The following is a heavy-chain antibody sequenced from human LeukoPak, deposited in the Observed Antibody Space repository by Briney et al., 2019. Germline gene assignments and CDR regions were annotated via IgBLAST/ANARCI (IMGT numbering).Heavy chain of an antibody. CDR2: ISYDGSNK. J-gene: IGHJ4*02. Sequence: GGSLRLSCAASGLTVSSNYMSWVRQAPGKGLEWVAVISYDGSNKYYADSVKGRFTISRDNSKNTLYLQMNSLRAEDTAVYYCATPNYWGQGTLVTVSS. V-gene: IGHV3-30*03. CDR3: ATPNY. CDR1: GLTVSSNY.